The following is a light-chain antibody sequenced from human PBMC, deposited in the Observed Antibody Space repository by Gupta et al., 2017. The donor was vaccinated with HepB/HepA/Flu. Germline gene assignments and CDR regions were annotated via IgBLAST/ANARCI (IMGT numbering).Light chain of an antibody. CDR3: MQSKHLPLT. CDR1: QSLLHSDGKTY. CDR2: DVS. J-gene: IGKJ4*01. V-gene: IGKV2D-29*01. Sequence: DIVMTQSPLSLSVTPGQPASISCKSSQSLLHSDGKTYLCWYLQKSGQPPQLLIYDVSKRVSGVPDRFSGSGSGIDFTLRISRVEAEDVGVYYCMQSKHLPLTFGGGTKVEIK.